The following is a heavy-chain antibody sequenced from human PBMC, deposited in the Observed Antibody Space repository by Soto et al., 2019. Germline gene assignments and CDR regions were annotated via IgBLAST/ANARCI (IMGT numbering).Heavy chain of an antibody. CDR1: GGSISNYY. CDR3: ARDESSGCLNFDY. D-gene: IGHD6-19*01. CDR2: IFSSGST. V-gene: IGHV4-4*08. J-gene: IGHJ4*02. Sequence: PSETLSLTCTVSGGSISNYYWSWIRQPPGKGLQWIGYIFSSGSTNYNPSLKSRVTISVNTSKNQFSLNLNSVTAADTAVYYCARDESSGCLNFDYWGQGALVTVSS.